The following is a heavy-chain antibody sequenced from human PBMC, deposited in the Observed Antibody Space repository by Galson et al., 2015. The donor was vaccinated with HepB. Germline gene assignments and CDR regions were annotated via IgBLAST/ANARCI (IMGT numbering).Heavy chain of an antibody. D-gene: IGHD3-22*01. CDR3: ARQDSSGYLNYYYYYGMDV. Sequence: QSGAEVKKPGESLKISCKGSGYSFTSYWIGWVRQMPGKGLEWMGIIYPGDSDTRYSPSFQGQVTISADKSISTAYLQWSSLKASDTAMYYCARQDSSGYLNYYYYYGMDVWGQGTTVTVSS. V-gene: IGHV5-51*01. CDR1: GYSFTSYW. J-gene: IGHJ6*02. CDR2: IYPGDSDT.